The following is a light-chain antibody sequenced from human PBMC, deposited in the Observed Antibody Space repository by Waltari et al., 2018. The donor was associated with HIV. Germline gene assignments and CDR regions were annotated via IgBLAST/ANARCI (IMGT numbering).Light chain of an antibody. CDR1: TGISNY. J-gene: IGKJ3*01. CDR3: QQYSSAPFT. V-gene: IGKV1-27*01. CDR2: DAS. Sequence: DIQMTQSPSSLSASVGDRVTITCRASTGISNYLVWYQQRPGKRPKLLIYDASTLQSGVPSRFRGSGSGTDFTLTISSLQPEDVASYYCQQYSSAPFTFGPGTKVDIK.